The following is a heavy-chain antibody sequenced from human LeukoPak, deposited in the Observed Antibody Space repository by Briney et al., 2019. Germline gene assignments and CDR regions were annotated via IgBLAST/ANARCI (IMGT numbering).Heavy chain of an antibody. J-gene: IGHJ4*02. CDR1: GGSISSSSYY. CDR2: IYYSGST. D-gene: IGHD6-6*01. CDR3: ARGYSSSSGAVYFDY. V-gene: IGHV4-39*07. Sequence: SETLSLTCTVSGGSISSSSYYWGWIRQPPGKGLEWIGSIYYSGSTYYNPSLKSRVTISVDTSKNQFSLKLSSVTAADTAVYYCARGYSSSSGAVYFDYWGQGTLVTVSS.